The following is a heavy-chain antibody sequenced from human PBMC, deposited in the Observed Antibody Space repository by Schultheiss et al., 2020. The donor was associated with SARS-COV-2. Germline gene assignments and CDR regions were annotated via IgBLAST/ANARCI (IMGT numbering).Heavy chain of an antibody. CDR1: GGSISSYY. Sequence: SETLSLTCTVSGGSISSYYWSWIRQPPGKGLEWIGYIYYSGSTNYNPSLKSRVTISVDTSKNQFSLKLSSVTAADTAVYYCASQYYDFWSGYRDNWFDPWGQGTLVTVSS. V-gene: IGHV4-59*01. CDR2: IYYSGST. J-gene: IGHJ5*02. D-gene: IGHD3-3*01. CDR3: ASQYYDFWSGYRDNWFDP.